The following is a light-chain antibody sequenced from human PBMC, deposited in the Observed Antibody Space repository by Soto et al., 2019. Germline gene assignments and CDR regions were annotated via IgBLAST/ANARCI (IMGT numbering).Light chain of an antibody. CDR3: CSNAGNLEV. CDR1: SSDVGGYNY. V-gene: IGLV2-11*01. CDR2: DVS. J-gene: IGLJ1*01. Sequence: QSSLTQPPSVYGFPGQSVTIPCTRTSSDVGGYNYVAWYQQHPGKAPKVMIYDVSKRPSGVPDRFSGSKSGNTAPLTISGLQAEDVADYYCCSNAGNLEVFGTGTKVTVL.